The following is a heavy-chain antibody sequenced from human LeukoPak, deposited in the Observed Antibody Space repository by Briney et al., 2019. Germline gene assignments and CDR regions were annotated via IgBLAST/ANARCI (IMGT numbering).Heavy chain of an antibody. J-gene: IGHJ4*02. Sequence: SETLSLTCTVSGGSISNSNHYWGWVRQPPGKGLEWLGTIYYSGNTYYSPSLKSRVTISVDTSKNQFSLRLSSVTAADTAVYFCTRHEEEDGYNAKPFDSWGQGTLVTVSS. CDR3: TRHEEEDGYNAKPFDS. D-gene: IGHD5-24*01. CDR2: IYYSGNT. V-gene: IGHV4-39*01. CDR1: GGSISNSNHY.